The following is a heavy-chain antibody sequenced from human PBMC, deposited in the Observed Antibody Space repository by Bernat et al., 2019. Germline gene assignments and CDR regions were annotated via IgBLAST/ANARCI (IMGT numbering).Heavy chain of an antibody. D-gene: IGHD6-13*01. CDR2: ISYDGSNK. J-gene: IGHJ1*01. V-gene: IGHV3-30-3*01. Sequence: VQLVESGGGLVQPGRSLRLSCAASGFTFSSYAMHWVRQAPGKGLEWVAVISYDGSNKYYADSVKGRFTISRDNSKNTLYLQMNSLRAEDTAVYYCARGYSSSWYLGFFQHWGQGTLVTVSS. CDR3: ARGYSSSWYLGFFQH. CDR1: GFTFSSYA.